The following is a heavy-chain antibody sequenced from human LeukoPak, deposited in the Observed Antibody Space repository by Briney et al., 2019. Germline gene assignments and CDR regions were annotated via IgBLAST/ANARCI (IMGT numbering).Heavy chain of an antibody. CDR2: ISWNSGSI. V-gene: IGHV3-9*01. CDR1: GFTFDNYA. CDR3: AKSGVYSYGRGGCDY. Sequence: GRSLRLSCAASGFTFDNYAMHWVRQAPGKGLEWVSGISWNSGSIGYADSVKGRFTISRDNAKNSLYLQTNSLRAEDTALYYCAKSGVYSYGRGGCDYWGQGTLVTVSS. D-gene: IGHD5-18*01. J-gene: IGHJ4*02.